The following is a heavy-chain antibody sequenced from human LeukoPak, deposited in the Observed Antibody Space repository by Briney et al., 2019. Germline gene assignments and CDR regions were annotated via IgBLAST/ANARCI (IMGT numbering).Heavy chain of an antibody. Sequence: GESLKISCKGSGYNFTIYWIGWVRQMPGKGLEWMGIIYPGDSDTKYSPSFEGQVTISADRSISTAYLQWSSLKASDTAMYYCARQQTYDSSGYYFSDYWGQGTLVTVSS. D-gene: IGHD3-22*01. CDR2: IYPGDSDT. V-gene: IGHV5-51*01. CDR1: GYNFTIYW. J-gene: IGHJ4*02. CDR3: ARQQTYDSSGYYFSDY.